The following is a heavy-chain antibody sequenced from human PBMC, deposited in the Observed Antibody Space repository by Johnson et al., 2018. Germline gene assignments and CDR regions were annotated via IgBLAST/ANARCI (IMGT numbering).Heavy chain of an antibody. J-gene: IGHJ6*03. CDR1: GFTFSSYW. Sequence: VQLQESGGGLVQPRGSLRLSCAASGFTFSSYWMHWVRQAPGKGLVWVSRINSDGSSTRYADAVKGRFTSARDNAKKPLFLQMNSLRAEDTAVYYCARDSLWFGELDYYMDVWGKGTTVTVSS. V-gene: IGHV3-74*01. D-gene: IGHD3-10*01. CDR2: INSDGSST. CDR3: ARDSLWFGELDYYMDV.